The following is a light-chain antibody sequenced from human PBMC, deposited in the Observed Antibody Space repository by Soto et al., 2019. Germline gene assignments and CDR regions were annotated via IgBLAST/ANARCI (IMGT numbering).Light chain of an antibody. J-gene: IGKJ1*01. CDR2: GAS. CDR1: QSVSSS. Sequence: IVLAQSTRTLSLSPGERATLSCRASQSVSSSYVAWYQQKPGQAPRLLIHGASTRATGIPARFSGSGSGTEFTLTISSLQSEDFAIYYCQRQSNWPRTFGQGTKVDIK. V-gene: IGKV3-15*01. CDR3: QRQSNWPRT.